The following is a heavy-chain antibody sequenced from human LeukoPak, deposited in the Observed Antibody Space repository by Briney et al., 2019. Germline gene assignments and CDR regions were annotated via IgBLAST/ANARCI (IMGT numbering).Heavy chain of an antibody. D-gene: IGHD2/OR15-2a*01. Sequence: GGSLRLSCAASGFTFSHTGIHWVRQAPGKGLEWVALIYYDGSNQFYADSVKGRFTISRDNSKNTVFLHLNSLRDEDTAVYFCAKDYGTTGHYRGGFFDYWGQGALVTVSS. CDR1: GFTFSHTG. CDR2: IYYDGSNQ. J-gene: IGHJ4*02. V-gene: IGHV3-33*06. CDR3: AKDYGTTGHYRGGFFDY.